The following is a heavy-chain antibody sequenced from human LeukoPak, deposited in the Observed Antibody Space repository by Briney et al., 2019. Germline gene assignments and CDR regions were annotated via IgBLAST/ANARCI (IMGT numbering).Heavy chain of an antibody. Sequence: SETLSLTCTVSGYSISSGYYWGWIRQPPGKGLEWIGSIYHSGSTYYNPSLKSRVTVSVDTSKNQFSLKLSSVTAADTAVYYCARDRYYYDSSGSRIYYMDVWGKGTTVTVSS. D-gene: IGHD3-22*01. V-gene: IGHV4-38-2*02. CDR2: IYHSGST. CDR1: GYSISSGYY. CDR3: ARDRYYYDSSGSRIYYMDV. J-gene: IGHJ6*03.